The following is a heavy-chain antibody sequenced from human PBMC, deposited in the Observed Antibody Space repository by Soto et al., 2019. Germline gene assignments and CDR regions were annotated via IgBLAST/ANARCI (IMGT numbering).Heavy chain of an antibody. Sequence: EVQLLESGGGLIKRGGSLRLSCAASGFTISSYGMTWVRQAPGKGLEWVATLRGSGGTTYYAASVKGRFTISRDNSKTTLYLHMNSLRADDTAVYYCAKDVNYDILAGYYYYWGQGTLVTVSS. CDR2: LRGSGGTT. J-gene: IGHJ4*02. CDR3: AKDVNYDILAGYYYY. D-gene: IGHD3-9*01. V-gene: IGHV3-23*01. CDR1: GFTISSYG.